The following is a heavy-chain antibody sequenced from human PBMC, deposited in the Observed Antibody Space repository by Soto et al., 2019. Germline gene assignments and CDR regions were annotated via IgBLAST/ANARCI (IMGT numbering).Heavy chain of an antibody. Sequence: SETLSLTCTVSGGSISSGDYYWSWIRQPPGKGLEWIGSIYHSRSTYYNPSLKSRVTISVDTSKNQFSLKLNSVTASDTAQYFCARQRVIPATPTNWFDPWGQGTLVTVSS. J-gene: IGHJ5*02. CDR3: ARQRVIPATPTNWFDP. D-gene: IGHD2-15*01. CDR1: GGSISSGDYY. CDR2: IYHSRST. V-gene: IGHV4-30-4*01.